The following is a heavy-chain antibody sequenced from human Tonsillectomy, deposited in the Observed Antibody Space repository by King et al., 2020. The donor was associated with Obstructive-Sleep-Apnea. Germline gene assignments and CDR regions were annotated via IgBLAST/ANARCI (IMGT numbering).Heavy chain of an antibody. V-gene: IGHV2-70*11. D-gene: IGHD3-22*01. CDR2: IDWDDDK. CDR1: GFSLSTSGMS. Sequence: VTLKESGPALVKPTQTLTLTCTFSGFSLSTSGMSVSWIRQPPGKALEWLARIDWDDDKNYSTSLKTRLTISKDTSKNQVVLTMTNMDPVDTATYYCARIVGNYYDSSGYYPFDYWGQGTLVTVSS. CDR3: ARIVGNYYDSSGYYPFDY. J-gene: IGHJ4*02.